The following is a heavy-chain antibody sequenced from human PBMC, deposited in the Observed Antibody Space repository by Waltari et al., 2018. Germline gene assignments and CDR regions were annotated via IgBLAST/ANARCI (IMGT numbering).Heavy chain of an antibody. D-gene: IGHD3-10*01. J-gene: IGHJ4*02. Sequence: EVQLLESGGGLVQPGGSLRLSCAASGFTFTNYGMNWVRQAPGGGLEWVSALSRSGDSTYYADSVKGRFTISRDNSKNTLYLQMNSLRAEDTAVYYCARDPTGIWGQGTLVTVSS. CDR3: ARDPTGI. V-gene: IGHV3-23*01. CDR2: LSRSGDST. CDR1: GFTFTNYG.